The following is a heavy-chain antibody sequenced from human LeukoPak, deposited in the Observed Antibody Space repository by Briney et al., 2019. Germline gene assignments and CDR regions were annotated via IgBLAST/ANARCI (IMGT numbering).Heavy chain of an antibody. D-gene: IGHD6-13*01. J-gene: IGHJ6*03. CDR1: GFTVSSNY. CDR3: ARDLRSSWYVYYYYCMDV. Sequence: GGSLRLSCAASGFTVSSNYMSWVRQAPGKGLEWVSVIYSGGSTYYADSVKGRFTISRDNSKNTLYLQMNSLRAEDTAVYYCARDLRSSWYVYYYYCMDVWGKGTTVTVSS. CDR2: IYSGGST. V-gene: IGHV3-66*02.